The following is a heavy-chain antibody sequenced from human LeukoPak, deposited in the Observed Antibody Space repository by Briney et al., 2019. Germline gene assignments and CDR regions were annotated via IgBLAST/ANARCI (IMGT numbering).Heavy chain of an antibody. D-gene: IGHD3-10*01. J-gene: IGHJ4*02. CDR1: GFTVSSNY. CDR2: IYSGGST. V-gene: IGHV3-66*02. Sequence: PGGSLRLSCAASGFTVSSNYMSWVRQAPGKGLEWVSVIYSGGSTYYADSVKGRFTISRDNSKTKLYLQMNSLRAEDTAVYYCARARLGELLYMDYWGQGTLVTVSS. CDR3: ARARLGELLYMDY.